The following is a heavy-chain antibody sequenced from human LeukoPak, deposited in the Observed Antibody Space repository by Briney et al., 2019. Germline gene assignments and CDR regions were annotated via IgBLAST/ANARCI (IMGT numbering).Heavy chain of an antibody. V-gene: IGHV3-21*01. Sequence: GGSLRLSCAASGFTFSSYNMNWVRQAPRKGLEWVSAITSGSSYIYYADSVKGRFTISRDNAKNSLYLQMNSLRAEDTAVYYCARDTRNYGDYSGAFDIWGQGTMVTVSS. CDR3: ARDTRNYGDYSGAFDI. CDR2: ITSGSSYI. D-gene: IGHD4-17*01. CDR1: GFTFSSYN. J-gene: IGHJ3*02.